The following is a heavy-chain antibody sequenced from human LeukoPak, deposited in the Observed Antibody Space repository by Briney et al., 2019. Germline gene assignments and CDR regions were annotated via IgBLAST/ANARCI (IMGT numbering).Heavy chain of an antibody. Sequence: GGSLRLSCAASGFTFSSYSMNWVRQAPGRGLEWVSSISSSSSYIYYADSVNGRFTISRDNAKNSLYLQMNSLRAEDTAVYYCARTRYCSSTSCLDAFDIWGQGTMVTVSS. V-gene: IGHV3-21*01. D-gene: IGHD2-2*01. CDR1: GFTFSSYS. CDR3: ARTRYCSSTSCLDAFDI. CDR2: ISSSSSYI. J-gene: IGHJ3*02.